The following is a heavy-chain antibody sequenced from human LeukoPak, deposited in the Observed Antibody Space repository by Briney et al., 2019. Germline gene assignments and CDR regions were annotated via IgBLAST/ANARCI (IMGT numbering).Heavy chain of an antibody. J-gene: IGHJ5*02. D-gene: IGHD5-18*01. V-gene: IGHV4-39*01. CDR1: DGSISSTSYY. Sequence: NPSETLSLTCTVSDGSISSTSYYWGWIRQPPGKGLEWIGSISYSGSIYYNSSLKSRVTISVDTSTNQLYLKLSSVTAADTAVYYCARRGYTYGFDPWGQGTLVTVSS. CDR2: ISYSGSI. CDR3: ARRGYTYGFDP.